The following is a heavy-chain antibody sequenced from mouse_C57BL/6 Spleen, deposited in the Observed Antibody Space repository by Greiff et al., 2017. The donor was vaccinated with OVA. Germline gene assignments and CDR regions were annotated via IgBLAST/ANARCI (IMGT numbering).Heavy chain of an antibody. CDR1: GFTFSDYY. J-gene: IGHJ4*01. CDR2: INYDGSST. Sequence: EVKVVESEGGLVQPGSSMKLSCTASGFTFSDYYMAWVRQVPEKGLEWVANINYDGSSTYYLDSLKSRFIISRDNAKNILYLQMSSLKSEDTATYYCARDGYDGYYYAMDYWGQGTSVTVSS. V-gene: IGHV5-16*01. D-gene: IGHD2-2*01. CDR3: ARDGYDGYYYAMDY.